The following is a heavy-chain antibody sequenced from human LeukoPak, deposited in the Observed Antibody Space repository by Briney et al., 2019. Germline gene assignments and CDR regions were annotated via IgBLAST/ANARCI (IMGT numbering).Heavy chain of an antibody. V-gene: IGHV1-46*01. CDR1: GYTFSRYY. D-gene: IGHD3-3*01. Sequence: ASVKVSCKASGYTFSRYYMHWVRQAPGQGLEWMGIINPSGGSTSYAHRFQGRVTMTSDTSTNTVYMELSSLRSEDTAVYYCARAPEWLPLDYWGQGTLVTVSS. J-gene: IGHJ4*02. CDR2: INPSGGST. CDR3: ARAPEWLPLDY.